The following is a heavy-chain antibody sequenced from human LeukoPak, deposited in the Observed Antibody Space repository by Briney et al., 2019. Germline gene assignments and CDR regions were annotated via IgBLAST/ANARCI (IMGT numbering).Heavy chain of an antibody. CDR3: AREIGPIQLHLWGSAFDY. D-gene: IGHD5-18*01. Sequence: ASVKVSCKASGYTFSNYYIHWVRQAPGQGLEWMGIINPSGGSRSYAQKFQGRLTVTRDTSTSTVYMELSSLRSEDTAVYYCAREIGPIQLHLWGSAFDYWGKGTLVTVSS. CDR1: GYTFSNYY. V-gene: IGHV1-46*01. CDR2: INPSGGSR. J-gene: IGHJ4*02.